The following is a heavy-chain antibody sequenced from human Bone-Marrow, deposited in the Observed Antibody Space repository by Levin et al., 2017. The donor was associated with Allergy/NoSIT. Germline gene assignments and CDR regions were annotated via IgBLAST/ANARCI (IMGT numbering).Heavy chain of an antibody. CDR1: GFTVSNNY. J-gene: IGHJ4*02. CDR2: IYSGGNT. CDR3: AGGPSRGY. V-gene: IGHV3-53*01. D-gene: IGHD3-10*01. Sequence: GSLRLSCAASGFTVSNNYMSWVRQAPGKGLEWVSLIYSGGNTVYSDSVKGRFTISRDNSKNTLYLQMNSLRAEDTAVYYCAGGPSRGYWGQGTLVTVSS.